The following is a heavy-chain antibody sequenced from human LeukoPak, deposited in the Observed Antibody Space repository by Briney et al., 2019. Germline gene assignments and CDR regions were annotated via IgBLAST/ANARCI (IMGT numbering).Heavy chain of an antibody. CDR3: GTSGSENDAFDI. CDR2: IYHSGST. CDR1: GGSISSGGYS. D-gene: IGHD1-26*01. V-gene: IGHV4-30-2*01. Sequence: SQTLSLTCAVSGGSISSGGYSWSWIRQPPGKGLEWIGYIYHSGSTYYNPSLKSRVTISVDRSKNQFSLKLSSVTAADTAVYYCGTSGSENDAFDIWGQGTMVTVSS. J-gene: IGHJ3*02.